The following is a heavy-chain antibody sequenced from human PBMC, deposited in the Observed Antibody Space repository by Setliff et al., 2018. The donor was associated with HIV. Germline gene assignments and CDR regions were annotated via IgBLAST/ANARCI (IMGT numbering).Heavy chain of an antibody. CDR3: ARGHSSSAYDAYDI. CDR2: INVGSDNT. D-gene: IGHD6-6*01. Sequence: ASVKVSCKASGYSFTNYAMHWVRQAPGQRLEWMGWINVGSDNTKYSQTLQGRVTIARDTSASTAYMELSSLRSEDTAVYYCARGHSSSAYDAYDIWGQGTMVTVSS. V-gene: IGHV1-3*01. J-gene: IGHJ3*02. CDR1: GYSFTNYA.